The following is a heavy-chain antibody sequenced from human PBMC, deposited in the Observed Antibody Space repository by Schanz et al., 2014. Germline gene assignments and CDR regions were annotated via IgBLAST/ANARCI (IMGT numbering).Heavy chain of an antibody. CDR3: ARARYTGYDCSGY. Sequence: QVQLVQSGPAVKKPGALMKVSCLASGYSFTEYFLHWVRQAPGQGLEWMGWINPNSGETNYEQKFKGRFPLTSDTSISTAFMELSGLTSDDTATYFCARARYTGYDCSGYWGQGTLLIVSS. V-gene: IGHV1-2*02. CDR2: INPNSGET. D-gene: IGHD5-12*01. CDR1: GYSFTEYF. J-gene: IGHJ4*02.